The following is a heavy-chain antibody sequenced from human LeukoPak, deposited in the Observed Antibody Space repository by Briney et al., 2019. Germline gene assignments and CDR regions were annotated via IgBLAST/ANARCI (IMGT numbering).Heavy chain of an antibody. CDR1: DGSISSSNYY. J-gene: IGHJ6*03. Sequence: SETLSLTCTVSDGSISSSNYYWAWIRQPPGKGLEWIANIFYTGSTYYNPSLKSRVTISIDTSKNQFSLKLGSVTAADTAVYYCARDNGLHPTMDVWGKGTTVTVSS. D-gene: IGHD5-24*01. V-gene: IGHV4-39*07. CDR3: ARDNGLHPTMDV. CDR2: IFYTGST.